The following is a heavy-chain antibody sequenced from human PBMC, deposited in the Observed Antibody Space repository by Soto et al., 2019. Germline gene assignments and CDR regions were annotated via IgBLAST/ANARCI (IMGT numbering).Heavy chain of an antibody. D-gene: IGHD2-21*02. V-gene: IGHV4-34*01. CDR1: DGSFIGYF. CDR3: ARGYVRATAYFDA. CDR2: INHSGRT. J-gene: IGHJ4*02. Sequence: QVELQQWGPGLVKPSETLSLTCTIHDGSFIGYFWSWIRQSPEKGLEWIGEINHSGRTSYNLSLRSRVTISVDTSNNQFSLKLTSVTAADTAVYYCARGYVRATAYFDAWGQGSPVIVSS.